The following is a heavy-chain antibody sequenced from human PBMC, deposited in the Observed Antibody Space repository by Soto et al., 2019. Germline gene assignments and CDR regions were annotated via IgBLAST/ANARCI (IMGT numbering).Heavy chain of an antibody. CDR2: ISAYNGNT. CDR1: GYTFTSYG. V-gene: IGHV1-18*01. CDR3: ARDKNIYHGRTGTTGWFDP. J-gene: IGHJ5*02. Sequence: QVQLVQSGAEVKKPGASVKVSCKASGYTFTSYGISWVRQAPGQGLEWMGWISAYNGNTNYAQKLQGRVTMTTYPSTSTAYREIRSLRSDDTAVYYCARDKNIYHGRTGTTGWFDPWGQGTLVTVSS. D-gene: IGHD1-7*01.